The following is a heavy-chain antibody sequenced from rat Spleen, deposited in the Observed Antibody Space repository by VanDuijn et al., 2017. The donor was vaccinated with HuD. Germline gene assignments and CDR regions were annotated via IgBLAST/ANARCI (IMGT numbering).Heavy chain of an antibody. Sequence: EVQLVESGGGLVQPGGSLRLSCVASGLTFNNYWMTWIRQAPGKGLEWVASITNGDGHTYYLDSVQGRFTISRDNAKSTLYFLIDSLRSEDTATYYCVRQDTSGYSNWFTYWGQGTLVTVSS. J-gene: IGHJ3*01. CDR1: GLTFNNYW. D-gene: IGHD4-3*01. V-gene: IGHV5-31*01. CDR2: ITNGDGHT. CDR3: VRQDTSGYSNWFTY.